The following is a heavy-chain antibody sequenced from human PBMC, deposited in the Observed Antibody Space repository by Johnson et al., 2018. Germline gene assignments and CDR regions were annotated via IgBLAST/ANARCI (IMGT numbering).Heavy chain of an antibody. J-gene: IGHJ6*02. CDR2: IHYSGTT. Sequence: QVQLQESGPGLVKPSETLSLTCTVSGASISSCYWSWIRQPPGKGLEWIGHIHYSGTTNYNPSLMSRVTISVDTSKNQFSLNLSSGTAADTARYHWARARGGVRKDISGYYVVPPGGMDVWGQGTTVTVSS. V-gene: IGHV4-59*01. D-gene: IGHD3-22*01. CDR1: GASISSCY. CDR3: ARARGGVRKDISGYYVVPPGGMDV.